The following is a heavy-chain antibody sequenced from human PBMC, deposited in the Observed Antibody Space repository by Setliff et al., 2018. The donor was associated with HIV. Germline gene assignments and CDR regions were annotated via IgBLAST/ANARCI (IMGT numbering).Heavy chain of an antibody. CDR2: IYYSGST. J-gene: IGHJ4*02. D-gene: IGHD6-13*01. CDR3: ARHIFGRSKIAAAAIQIFDY. Sequence: PSETLSLTCSVSGGSISSSTYYWGWIRQPPGKGLEWIGSIYYSGSTYYNPSLKSRVTISVDTSKNQFSLKLSSVTAADTAVYYCARHIFGRSKIAAAAIQIFDYWGQGTLVTVS. CDR1: GGSISSSTYY. V-gene: IGHV4-39*01.